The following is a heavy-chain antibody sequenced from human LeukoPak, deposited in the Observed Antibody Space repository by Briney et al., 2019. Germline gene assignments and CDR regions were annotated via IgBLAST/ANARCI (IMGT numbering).Heavy chain of an antibody. V-gene: IGHV4-4*07. Sequence: SETLSLTCTVSGDHISSYYWSWIRQPAGKGLEWIGRFYTSGSTNYNPSLKSRVTMSVDTSKNQFSLKLSSVTAADTAVYYCARLSGNYYDSSGYTDYWGQGTLVTVSS. CDR3: ARLSGNYYDSSGYTDY. CDR1: GDHISSYY. D-gene: IGHD3-22*01. CDR2: FYTSGST. J-gene: IGHJ4*02.